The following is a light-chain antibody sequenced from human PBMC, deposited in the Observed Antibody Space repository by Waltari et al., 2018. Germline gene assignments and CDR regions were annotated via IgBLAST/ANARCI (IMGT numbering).Light chain of an antibody. V-gene: IGKV3-20*01. CDR1: KNVRNNY. CDR2: DAS. Sequence: MVLTQSPGTLSLSPGERATLSCSASKNVRNNYLAWYQQRPGQAPRLLIYDASSRATGIPDRLSGSGSGTDFTLTISRLEPEDFAVYDCQQYVISPYTFGQATPLEIK. CDR3: QQYVISPYT. J-gene: IGKJ2*01.